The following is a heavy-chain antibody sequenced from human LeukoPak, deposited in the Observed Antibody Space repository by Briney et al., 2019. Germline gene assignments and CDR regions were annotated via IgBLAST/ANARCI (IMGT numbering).Heavy chain of an antibody. J-gene: IGHJ4*01. CDR2: INPKSGGT. Sequence: ASVKGTCMASGYSFSGYYMNWVRQAPGQGLEWMGWINPKSGGTNYAQKFQGRVTMTRDTPINTAYMDLSRLTSDDTAMYYCARGPSSDSRGLDYFDYWGHGTLVTVSS. CDR1: GYSFSGYY. V-gene: IGHV1-2*02. D-gene: IGHD3-22*01. CDR3: ARGPSSDSRGLDYFDY.